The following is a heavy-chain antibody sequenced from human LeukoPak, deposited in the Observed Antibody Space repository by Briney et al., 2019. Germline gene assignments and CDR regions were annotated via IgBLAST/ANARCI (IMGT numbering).Heavy chain of an antibody. CDR2: MWYDGSNK. Sequence: GESLRLSCAASGFTFSSYRMNWVRQAPGKGLGWMAVMWYDGSNKYYADSVKGRFTISRDNSKNTLYLQMNSLRAEDTAVYYCARDRGPGYSYGVLDYWGQGTLVTVSS. CDR1: GFTFSSYR. CDR3: ARDRGPGYSYGVLDY. D-gene: IGHD5-18*01. V-gene: IGHV3-33*08. J-gene: IGHJ4*02.